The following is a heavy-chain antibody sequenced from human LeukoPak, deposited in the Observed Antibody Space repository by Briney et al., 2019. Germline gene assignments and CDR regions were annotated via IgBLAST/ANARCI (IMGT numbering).Heavy chain of an antibody. J-gene: IGHJ3*01. CDR3: ARDWGYCSGGSCYRGAFDV. V-gene: IGHV1-46*01. D-gene: IGHD2-15*01. CDR2: INPSDGST. Sequence: ASVKVSCKASGYTFTSYYMHWVRQAPGQGLQWMGIINPSDGSTSYAQKFQGRVTMTRDMSTSTVYMELSSLRSEDTAMYYCARDWGYCSGGSCYRGAFDVWGRGTMVAVSS. CDR1: GYTFTSYY.